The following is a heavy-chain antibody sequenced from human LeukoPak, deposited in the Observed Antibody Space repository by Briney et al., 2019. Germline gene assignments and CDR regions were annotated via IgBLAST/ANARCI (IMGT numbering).Heavy chain of an antibody. D-gene: IGHD2-2*02. CDR3: ASTDIVVVPAAIRGHNWFDP. Sequence: SETLSLTCAVYGGSFSGYYWSWIRQPPGKGLEWIGEINRSGSTNYNPSLKSRVTISVDTSKNQFSLKLSSVTAADTAVYYCASTDIVVVPAAIRGHNWFDPWGQGTLVTVSS. V-gene: IGHV4-34*01. CDR1: GGSFSGYY. CDR2: INRSGST. J-gene: IGHJ5*02.